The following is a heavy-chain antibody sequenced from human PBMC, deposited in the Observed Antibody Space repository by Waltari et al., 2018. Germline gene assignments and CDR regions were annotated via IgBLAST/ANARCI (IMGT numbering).Heavy chain of an antibody. CDR3: ARDLYLMDV. V-gene: IGHV3-66*02. CDR1: GFTVCRTS. CDR2: INSGGST. Sequence: EVQLVESGGGLVQPGASLGLSCAASGFTVCRTSMSWVRQAPGKGLEWVSVINSGGSTYYADSVKGRFTISRDNSKNTLYLQMNSLRAEDTAVYYCARDLYLMDVWGQGTTVTVSS. J-gene: IGHJ6*02.